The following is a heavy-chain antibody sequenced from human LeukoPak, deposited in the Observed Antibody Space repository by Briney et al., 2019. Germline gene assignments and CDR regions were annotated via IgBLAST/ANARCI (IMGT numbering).Heavy chain of an antibody. CDR2: IYYSGST. D-gene: IGHD1-14*01. J-gene: IGHJ3*02. CDR3: ARGGGMWNAFDI. CDR1: GGSISIYY. Sequence: PSETLSLTCTVSGGSISIYYWSWIRQPPRKGLEWIGYIYYSGSTNYNPSLKSRVTISVDTSKNQFSLKLSSVTAADTAVYYCARGGGMWNAFDIWGQGTMVTVSS. V-gene: IGHV4-59*01.